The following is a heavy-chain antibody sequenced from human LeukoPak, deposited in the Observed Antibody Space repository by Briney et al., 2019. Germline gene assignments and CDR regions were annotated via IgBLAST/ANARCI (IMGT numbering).Heavy chain of an antibody. Sequence: ESGPTLVKPTQTLTLTCTYSGFSLSTSGVGVGWIRQPPGKALEWLALIYWDDDKRYSPSLKSRLTITKDTSKNQVVLTMTNMDPVDRATYYCAHESDHGGYHPAFDYWGQGTLVTVSS. CDR3: AHESDHGGYHPAFDY. D-gene: IGHD4-17*01. CDR2: IYWDDDK. V-gene: IGHV2-5*02. CDR1: GFSLSTSGVG. J-gene: IGHJ4*02.